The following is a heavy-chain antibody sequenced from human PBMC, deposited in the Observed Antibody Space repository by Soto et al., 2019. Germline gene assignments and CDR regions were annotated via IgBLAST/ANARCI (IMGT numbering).Heavy chain of an antibody. CDR1: GFTFSSHG. V-gene: IGHV3-33*01. CDR3: ARDGSSSSKIDY. D-gene: IGHD2-15*01. CDR2: IWYDGSNE. J-gene: IGHJ4*02. Sequence: QVQLVESGGGVVQPGRSLRLSCAASGFTFSSHGMHWVRQAPGKGLEWVAVIWYDGSNEYYADSVKGRFTISRDNSKNTLYLQMSSLRAEDTAVYYCARDGSSSSKIDYWGQGTLVTVSS.